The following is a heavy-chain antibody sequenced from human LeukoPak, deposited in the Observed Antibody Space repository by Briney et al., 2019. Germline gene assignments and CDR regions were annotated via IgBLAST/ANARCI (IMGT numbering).Heavy chain of an antibody. CDR1: GFTFDDYT. D-gene: IGHD1-26*01. CDR2: ISWDGGST. V-gene: IGHV3-43*01. Sequence: GGSLRLSCAASGFTFDDYTMHWVRQAPGKGLEWVSLISWDGGSTYYADSVKGRFTISRDNSKNSLYLQMNSLRTEDTALYYCAKETRYSGSYFDYWGQGTLVIVSS. J-gene: IGHJ4*02. CDR3: AKETRYSGSYFDY.